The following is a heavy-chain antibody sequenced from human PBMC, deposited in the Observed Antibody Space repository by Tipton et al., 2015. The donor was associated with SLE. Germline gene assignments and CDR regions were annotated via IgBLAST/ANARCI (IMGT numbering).Heavy chain of an antibody. Sequence: SLRLSCAASGFTFSSYAMSWVRQAPGKGLEWVSAISGSGDSTYYADSVKGRFTISRDNAKNSLYLQVNSLRAEDTAVYYCARPPLFDYWGQGTLVTVSS. CDR1: GFTFSSYA. J-gene: IGHJ4*02. V-gene: IGHV3-23*01. CDR2: ISGSGDST. CDR3: ARPPLFDY.